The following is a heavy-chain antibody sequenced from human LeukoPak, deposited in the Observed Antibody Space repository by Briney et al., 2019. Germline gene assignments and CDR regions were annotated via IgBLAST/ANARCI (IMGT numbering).Heavy chain of an antibody. V-gene: IGHV4-34*01. CDR2: INHSGST. J-gene: IGHJ5*02. CDR3: ARASRNWFDP. CDR1: GGSFSGYY. Sequence: PSETLSLTCAVYGGSFSGYYWSWIRQPPGKGLEWIGEINHSGSTNYNPSLKSRVTISVDTSKNQFSLKLSSVTAADTAVYYCARASRNWFDPWGQGTLVTVSS.